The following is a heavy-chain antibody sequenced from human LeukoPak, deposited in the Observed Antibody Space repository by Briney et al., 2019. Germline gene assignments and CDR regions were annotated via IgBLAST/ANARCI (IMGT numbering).Heavy chain of an antibody. D-gene: IGHD2-2*01. J-gene: IGHJ4*02. CDR3: ARDLLVVPAAKDY. CDR2: ISSSSSYI. V-gene: IGHV3-21*01. CDR1: GFTFSSYI. Sequence: GGSLRLSCAASGFTFSSYIMNWVRQAPGKGLEWVSSISSSSSYIYYADSVKGRFTISRDNAKNSLYLQMNSLRAEDTAVYYCARDLLVVPAAKDYWGQGTLVTVSS.